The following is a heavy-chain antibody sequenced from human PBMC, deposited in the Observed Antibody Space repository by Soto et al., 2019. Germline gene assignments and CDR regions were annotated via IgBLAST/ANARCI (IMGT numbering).Heavy chain of an antibody. J-gene: IGHJ5*02. CDR1: GYTCSTYD. V-gene: IGHV1-8*01. CDR3: ARDIAPAQDWFGP. D-gene: IGHD6-13*01. CDR2: MNPKSGQT. Sequence: QVQLVQSGAEGKKPGASVKVSCKASGYTCSTYDINWVRQASGQGLEWLGWMNPKSGQTGYTQKFQGRVTMTANTSMSTAYMELSSLRSEDTAVYYCARDIAPAQDWFGPWGQGTLVTVSS.